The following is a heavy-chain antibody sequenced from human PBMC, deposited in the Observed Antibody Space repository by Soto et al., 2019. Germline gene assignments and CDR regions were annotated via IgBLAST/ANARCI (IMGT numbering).Heavy chain of an antibody. CDR1: GFSVTSNY. D-gene: IGHD3-9*01. CDR3: ARVTTFYDILTSSYALNYFDY. CDR2: IYAGGNT. Sequence: GGSLRLSCAASGFSVTSNYMTGVRQAPGKGLECVSVIYAGGNTYYPDSVKGRFTISSDNSKNTLFLQMNNLRAEDTAVYYCARVTTFYDILTSSYALNYFDYWGQGTRVTVPQ. V-gene: IGHV3-53*01. J-gene: IGHJ4*02.